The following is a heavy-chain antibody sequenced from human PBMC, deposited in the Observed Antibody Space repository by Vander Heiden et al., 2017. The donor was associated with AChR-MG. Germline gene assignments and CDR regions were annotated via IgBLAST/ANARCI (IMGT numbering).Heavy chain of an antibody. D-gene: IGHD5-18*01. CDR1: GDSVPSNNAA. V-gene: IGHV6-1*01. CDR2: TYYRSKWYN. Sequence: QVQLQQSGPGLVKPSQTLSLTCAISGDSVPSNNAAWNWIRQSPSRGLEWLGRTYYRSKWYNDYAVSVKSRIPINPDTSKNQFSLQLNSVTPEDTAVYYCARDPGLFTAMLNWFDPWGQGTLVTVSS. CDR3: ARDPGLFTAMLNWFDP. J-gene: IGHJ5*02.